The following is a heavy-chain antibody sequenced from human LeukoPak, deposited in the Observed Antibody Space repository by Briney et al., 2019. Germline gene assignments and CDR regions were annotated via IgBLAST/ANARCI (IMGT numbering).Heavy chain of an antibody. Sequence: GGSLRLSCAASGFTFSDYYMSWIRQAAGKGLEWVSYISSSGSTIYYADSVKGRFTISRDNAKNSLYLQMNSLRAEDTAVYYCARDSGSYLYYFDYWGQGTLVTVSS. CDR2: ISSSGSTI. CDR3: ARDSGSYLYYFDY. V-gene: IGHV3-11*01. CDR1: GFTFSDYY. D-gene: IGHD1-26*01. J-gene: IGHJ4*02.